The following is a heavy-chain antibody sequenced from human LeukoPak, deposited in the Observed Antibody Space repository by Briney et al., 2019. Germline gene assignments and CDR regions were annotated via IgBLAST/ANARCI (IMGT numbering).Heavy chain of an antibody. V-gene: IGHV4-59*08. J-gene: IGHJ4*02. D-gene: IGHD5-18*01. CDR1: GGSISSYY. CDR2: IYYSGST. Sequence: SETLSLTCTVSGGSISSYYWSWIRQPPGKGLEWIGYIYYSGSTNYNPSLKSRVTISVDTSKNQFSLKLGSVTAADTAVYYCARLDSGRGYSYETSVWGQGTLVTVSS. CDR3: ARLDSGRGYSYETSV.